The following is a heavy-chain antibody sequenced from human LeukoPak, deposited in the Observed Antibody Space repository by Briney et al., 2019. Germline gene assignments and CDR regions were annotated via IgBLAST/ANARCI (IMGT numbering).Heavy chain of an antibody. J-gene: IGHJ6*02. CDR2: INHSGST. Sequence: SGTLSLTCAVYGGSFSGYYWSWIRQPPGKGLEWIGEINHSGSTNYNPSLKSRVTISVDTSKNQFSLKLSSVTAADTAVYYCARGRGMDVWGQGTTVTVSS. CDR1: GGSFSGYY. CDR3: ARGRGMDV. V-gene: IGHV4-34*01.